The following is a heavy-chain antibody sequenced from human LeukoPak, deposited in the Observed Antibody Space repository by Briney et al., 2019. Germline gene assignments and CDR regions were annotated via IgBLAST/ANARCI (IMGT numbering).Heavy chain of an antibody. V-gene: IGHV3-64D*06. CDR1: GFTFSSYA. CDR3: VKRRGYSSSWYDY. D-gene: IGHD6-13*01. J-gene: IGHJ4*02. CDR2: ISSNGGST. Sequence: GGSLRLSCSASGFTFSSYAMHWVRQAPGKGLEYVSAISSNGGSTYYADSVKGRFTISRDNSKNTLYLQMSRLRAEDTAVYYCVKRRGYSSSWYDYWGQGTLVTVSS.